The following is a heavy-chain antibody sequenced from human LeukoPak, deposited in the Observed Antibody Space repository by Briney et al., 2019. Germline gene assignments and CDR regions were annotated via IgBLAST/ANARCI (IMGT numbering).Heavy chain of an antibody. CDR3: ARGEWELLLGYFDL. Sequence: PGGSLRLSCAAPGFTFSSYEMNWVRQAPGKGLEWVSYISSSGSTIYYADTVKGRFTISRDNAKNSLYLQMNSLRAEDTAVYYCARGEWELLLGYFDLWGRGTLVTVSS. V-gene: IGHV3-48*03. CDR1: GFTFSSYE. CDR2: ISSSGSTI. J-gene: IGHJ2*01. D-gene: IGHD1-26*01.